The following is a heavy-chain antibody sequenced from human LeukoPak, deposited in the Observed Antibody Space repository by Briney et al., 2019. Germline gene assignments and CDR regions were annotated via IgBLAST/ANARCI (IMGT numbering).Heavy chain of an antibody. Sequence: PSETLSLTCAVSDDSFSSHYWTWIRQPPGKGLEWIGYISYIGRTNYNPSLKSRVTISIDTSKKQFSLKLTSVTAADTAVYYCARDLVTVTKGFDIWGQGTMVSVSS. J-gene: IGHJ3*02. CDR2: ISYIGRT. D-gene: IGHD4-17*01. CDR3: ARDLVTVTKGFDI. CDR1: DDSFSSHY. V-gene: IGHV4-59*11.